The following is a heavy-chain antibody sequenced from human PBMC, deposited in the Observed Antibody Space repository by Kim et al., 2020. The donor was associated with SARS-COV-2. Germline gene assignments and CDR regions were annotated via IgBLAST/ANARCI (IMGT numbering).Heavy chain of an antibody. CDR3: ARILSGYSGYDLTGAFDY. D-gene: IGHD5-12*01. Sequence: GGSLRLSCAASGFTVSSNYMSWVRQAPGKGLEWVSVIYSGGSTYYADSVKGRFTISRDNSKNTLYLQMNSLRAEDTAVYYCARILSGYSGYDLTGAFDYWGQGTLVTVSS. V-gene: IGHV3-66*01. CDR2: IYSGGST. J-gene: IGHJ4*02. CDR1: GFTVSSNY.